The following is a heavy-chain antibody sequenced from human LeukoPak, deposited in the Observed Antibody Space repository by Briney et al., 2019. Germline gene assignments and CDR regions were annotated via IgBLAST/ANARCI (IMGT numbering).Heavy chain of an antibody. CDR2: ISYDGSNK. V-gene: IGHV3-30-3*01. CDR3: ARGPHYYYYYMDV. J-gene: IGHJ6*03. Sequence: GGSLRLSCAASAFTFSSYPIHWVRQAPGKGLEWVALISYDGSNKYYADSVKGRFTISRDNSKNTLYLEMNSLRAEDTAVYYCARGPHYYYYYMDVWGKGTTVTVSS. CDR1: AFTFSSYP.